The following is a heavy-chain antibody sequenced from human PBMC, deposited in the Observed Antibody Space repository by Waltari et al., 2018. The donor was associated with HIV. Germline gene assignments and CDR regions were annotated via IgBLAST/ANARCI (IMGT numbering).Heavy chain of an antibody. CDR3: ARDLIFYYDTSDYYPFDY. Sequence: QVQLVQSGAEVKKPGASVKVSCKASGYTFTYYYMHWVGQAPGQGLEWLGWINPNSGNTIYAQNFQGRVSMTRDTSIRTAYMELSRLRSDDTAVYYCARDLIFYYDTSDYYPFDYGGQGTLVTVSS. CDR1: GYTFTYYY. J-gene: IGHJ4*02. D-gene: IGHD3-22*01. CDR2: INPNSGNT. V-gene: IGHV1-2*02.